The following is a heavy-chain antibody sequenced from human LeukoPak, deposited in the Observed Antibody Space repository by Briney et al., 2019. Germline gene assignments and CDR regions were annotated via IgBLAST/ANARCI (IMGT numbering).Heavy chain of an antibody. V-gene: IGHV3-30*18. D-gene: IGHD4-17*01. CDR1: GVTFSTYA. CDR3: AKTDYGDRGVDY. Sequence: GGSLRLSCAASGVTFSTYAMHWVRQAPGKGLEWVAVISYDGSTRCYPDSVKGRFTISRDNSKNSLFLQMNSLRTDDTAVYYCAKTDYGDRGVDYWGQGTLVTVS. J-gene: IGHJ4*02. CDR2: ISYDGSTR.